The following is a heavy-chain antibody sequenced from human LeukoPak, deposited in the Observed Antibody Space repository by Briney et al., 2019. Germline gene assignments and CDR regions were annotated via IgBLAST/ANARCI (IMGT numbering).Heavy chain of an antibody. V-gene: IGHV3-23*01. CDR3: AISYDDSLSGGFDY. CDR2: LSGSGGST. CDR1: GFTFSSYG. J-gene: IGHJ4*02. D-gene: IGHD3-22*01. Sequence: GGSLRLSCVASGFTFSSYGMSWVRQAPGKGLEWVSALSGSGGSTYYADSVKGRFTISRDNSKNTLYPQMNSLRAEDTAVYYCAISYDDSLSGGFDYWGQGTLVTVSS.